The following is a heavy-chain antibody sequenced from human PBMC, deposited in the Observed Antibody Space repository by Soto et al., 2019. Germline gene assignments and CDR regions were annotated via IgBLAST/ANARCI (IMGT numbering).Heavy chain of an antibody. D-gene: IGHD6-19*01. V-gene: IGHV1-69*02. CDR2: IIPILGIA. J-gene: IGHJ4*02. CDR1: GGTFSSYT. CDR3: GRGGGGWSFVY. Sequence: ASVKVSCKASGGTFSSYTISWVRQAPGQGLEWMGRIIPILGIANYAQKFQGRVTITADKSTSTAYMELSSLRYEDTAVYYCGRGGGGWSFVYWGQETLVTVSS.